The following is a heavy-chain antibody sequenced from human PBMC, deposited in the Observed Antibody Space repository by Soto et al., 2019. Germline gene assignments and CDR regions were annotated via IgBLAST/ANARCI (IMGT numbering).Heavy chain of an antibody. CDR3: AATPRY. J-gene: IGHJ4*02. CDR2: IYSSGST. D-gene: IGHD2-15*01. V-gene: IGHV4-59*01. Sequence: LETLSLTCTVSGGSITSYYWNWIRQPPGKGLEWIGYIYSSGSTNYNPSLRGRVSMSLDTSKNQVSLNVTSVTAADTAVYYCAATPRYWGQGRLVTVS. CDR1: GGSITSYY.